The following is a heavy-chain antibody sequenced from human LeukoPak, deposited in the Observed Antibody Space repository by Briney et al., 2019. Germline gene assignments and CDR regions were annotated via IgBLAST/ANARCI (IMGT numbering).Heavy chain of an antibody. J-gene: IGHJ5*02. Sequence: GGSLRLSCAASGFTFSSYSMNWVRQAPGKGLEWVSSISSSSSYIYYADSVKGRFTISRDNAKNSLYPQMNSLRAEDTALYYCAREDAGWDWFDPWGQGTLVTVSS. CDR3: AREDAGWDWFDP. CDR2: ISSSSSYI. CDR1: GFTFSSYS. V-gene: IGHV3-21*01. D-gene: IGHD6-19*01.